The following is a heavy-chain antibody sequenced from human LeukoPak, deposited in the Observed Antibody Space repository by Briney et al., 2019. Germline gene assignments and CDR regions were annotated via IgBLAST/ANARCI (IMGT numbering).Heavy chain of an antibody. CDR1: GYTFTSYD. V-gene: IGHV1-8*01. CDR3: ARGWFGELSAAEYYGMDV. CDR2: MNPNSGNT. D-gene: IGHD3-10*01. Sequence: GASLKLSCKASGYTFTSYDINWVRQATGQGLEWMGRMNPNSGNTGYAQKFQGRVTMTRNTSISTAYMELSSLRSEDTAVYYCARGWFGELSAAEYYGMDVWGQGTTVTVSS. J-gene: IGHJ6*02.